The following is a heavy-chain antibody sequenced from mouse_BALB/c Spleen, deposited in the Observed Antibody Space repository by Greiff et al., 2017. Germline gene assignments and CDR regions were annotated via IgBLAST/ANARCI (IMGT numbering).Heavy chain of an antibody. D-gene: IGHD4-1*01. J-gene: IGHJ2*01. Sequence: LVESGAELVRPGASVTLSCKASGYTFTDYEMHWVKQTPVHGLEWIGAIDPETGGTAYNQKFKGKATLTADKSSSTAYMELRSLTSEDSAVYYCTRSGTGYWGQGTTLTVSS. CDR1: GYTFTDYE. V-gene: IGHV1-15*01. CDR3: TRSGTGY. CDR2: IDPETGGT.